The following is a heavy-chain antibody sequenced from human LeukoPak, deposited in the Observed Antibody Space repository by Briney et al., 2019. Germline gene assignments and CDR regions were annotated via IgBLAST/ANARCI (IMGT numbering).Heavy chain of an antibody. V-gene: IGHV1-8*03. Sequence: GASVKVSCKASGYTFTSYDINWVRQATGQGLEWMGWMNPNSGNTGYAQKFQGRVTITRNTSISTAYMELSSLRSEDTAVYYCARGRYYDFWSGYSSYYYYYYMDVWGKGTTVNVSS. D-gene: IGHD3-3*01. CDR3: ARGRYYDFWSGYSSYYYYYYMDV. J-gene: IGHJ6*03. CDR1: GYTFTSYD. CDR2: MNPNSGNT.